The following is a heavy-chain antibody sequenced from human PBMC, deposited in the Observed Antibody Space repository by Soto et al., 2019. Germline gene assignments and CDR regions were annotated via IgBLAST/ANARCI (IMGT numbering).Heavy chain of an antibody. CDR3: VRDGTKTLRDWFDP. CDR1: GASISGFY. V-gene: IGHV4-4*07. CDR2: IYATGTT. D-gene: IGHD1-1*01. Sequence: SETLSLTCTVSGASISGFYWRWIRKSAGKGLEWIGRIYATGTTDYNPSLKSRVIMSVDTSKKQVSLKLRSVTAADTAVYYCVRDGTKTLRDWFDPWGQG. J-gene: IGHJ5*02.